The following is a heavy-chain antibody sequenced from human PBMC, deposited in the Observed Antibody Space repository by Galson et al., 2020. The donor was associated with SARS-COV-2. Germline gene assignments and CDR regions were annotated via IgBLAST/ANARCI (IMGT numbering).Heavy chain of an antibody. Sequence: GESLKISCAASGFTFSSYGMHWVRQAPGKGLEWVAVIWYDGSNKYYADSVKGRFTISRDNSKNTLYLQMNSLRAEDTAVYYCARDAFRGVINDAFDIWGQGTMVTVSS. D-gene: IGHD3-10*01. CDR1: GFTFSSYG. CDR3: ARDAFRGVINDAFDI. CDR2: IWYDGSNK. J-gene: IGHJ3*02. V-gene: IGHV3-33*01.